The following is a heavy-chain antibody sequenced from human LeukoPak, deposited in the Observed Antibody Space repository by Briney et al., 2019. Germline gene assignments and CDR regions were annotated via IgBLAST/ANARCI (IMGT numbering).Heavy chain of an antibody. D-gene: IGHD3-22*01. CDR3: ARKPIVNSAWYYFDY. Sequence: PSETLSLTCIVSGASITTYSWNWLRQSPGKGLEWIGYFSLGGSGTTSYTSSLKSRVTISRDTSKNQFSLKLSSVTAADTAVYYCARKPIVNSAWYYFDYWGQGTLVTVSS. V-gene: IGHV4-59*08. CDR2: FSLGGSGTT. J-gene: IGHJ4*02. CDR1: GASITTYS.